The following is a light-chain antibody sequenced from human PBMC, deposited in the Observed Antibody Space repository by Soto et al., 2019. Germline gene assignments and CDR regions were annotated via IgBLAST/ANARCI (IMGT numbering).Light chain of an antibody. V-gene: IGKV3-15*01. CDR1: QSVRSN. Sequence: EVELTQSPDILSVSPGETATLSCRASQSVRSNLAWYQQKPGQAPRLLIYGASTRATGIPARFSGSGSGREFTLTISSLQSEDFGLYYCQQYNIWPPLTSGGGTKV. J-gene: IGKJ4*01. CDR2: GAS. CDR3: QQYNIWPPLT.